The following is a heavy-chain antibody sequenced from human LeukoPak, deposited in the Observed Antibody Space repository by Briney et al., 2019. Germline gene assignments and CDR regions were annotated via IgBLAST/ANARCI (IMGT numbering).Heavy chain of an antibody. CDR1: GYSISSGYY. CDR2: IYHSGST. CDR3: ACSGPDWYFDL. V-gene: IGHV4-38-2*02. Sequence: SETLSLTCTVSGYSISSGYYWGWIRQPPGKGLEWIGSIYHSGSTYYNPSLKSRVTISVGTSKNQFSLKLSSVTAADTAVYYCACSGPDWYFDLWGRGTLVTVSS. D-gene: IGHD2-21*01. J-gene: IGHJ2*01.